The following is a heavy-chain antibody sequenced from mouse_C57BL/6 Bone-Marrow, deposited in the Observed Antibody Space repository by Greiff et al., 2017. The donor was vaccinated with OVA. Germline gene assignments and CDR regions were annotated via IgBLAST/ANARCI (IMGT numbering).Heavy chain of an antibody. Sequence: VQLQQPGAELVRPGSSVKLSCKASGYTFTSYWMDWVKQRPGQGLEWIGNIYPSDSETHYNQKFKDKATLTVDKSSSTAYMQLSSLTSEDSAVYYGARCALGAMDYWGQGTSVTVSA. J-gene: IGHJ4*01. D-gene: IGHD3-3*01. CDR3: ARCALGAMDY. V-gene: IGHV1-61*01. CDR2: IYPSDSET. CDR1: GYTFTSYW.